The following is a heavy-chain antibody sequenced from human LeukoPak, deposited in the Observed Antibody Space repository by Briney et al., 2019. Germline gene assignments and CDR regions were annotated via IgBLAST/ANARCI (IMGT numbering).Heavy chain of an antibody. D-gene: IGHD3/OR15-3a*01. CDR2: IYSSGTT. CDR1: GVSLHRSF. V-gene: IGHV4-59*01. CDR3: GRRPAVDGPIDN. J-gene: IGHJ4*02. Sequence: SETLSLTCVVSGVSLHRSFWTWVRQPPGKGLEWIGRIYSSGTTDYSPSLKNRLTISIDTSKNQFSLRLASMTAADTAVYFCGRRPAVDGPIDNWGQGILVAVSS.